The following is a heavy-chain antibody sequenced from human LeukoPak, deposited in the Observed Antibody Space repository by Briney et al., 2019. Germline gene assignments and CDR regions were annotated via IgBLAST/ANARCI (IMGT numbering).Heavy chain of an antibody. CDR1: GYSFTSYW. D-gene: IGHD3-22*01. Sequence: GAPLMISCEGSGYSFTSYWSWLLHQLPGKLEGWVGIIYPGDSDTRYSPSFQGHVTISADKSISTAYLQWSSLKVSDTAMYYCARHLYSYDRSGYYCPLGALDIWGEGKIVTVSS. V-gene: IGHV5-51*07. CDR3: ARHLYSYDRSGYYCPLGALDI. CDR2: IYPGDSDT. J-gene: IGHJ3*02.